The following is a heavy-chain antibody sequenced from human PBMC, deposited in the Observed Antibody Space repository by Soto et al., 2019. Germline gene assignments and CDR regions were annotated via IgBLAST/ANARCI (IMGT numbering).Heavy chain of an antibody. D-gene: IGHD3-10*01. CDR3: ARVTSMVRGVIDSWFDP. J-gene: IGHJ5*02. CDR1: GGTFSSYA. Sequence: QVPLVQSGAEVKKPGSSVTVSCKASGGTFSSYAIHWVRQAPGQGLEWMGGIIPMYGPAKYAQRFQGRVTITAYESTTTVYMELTSMTSQDTDVYYCARVTSMVRGVIDSWFDPWGHGTLVTVSS. CDR2: IIPMYGPA. V-gene: IGHV1-69*01.